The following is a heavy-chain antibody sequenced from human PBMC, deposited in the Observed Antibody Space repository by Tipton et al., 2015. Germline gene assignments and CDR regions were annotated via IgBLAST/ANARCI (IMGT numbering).Heavy chain of an antibody. CDR2: IYPGDSDT. CDR3: ARAGLDSSSSSDY. Sequence: VQLVQSGAEVEKPGESLKISCKGSGYSFTSHWIGWVRQMPGKGLEWMGIIYPGDSDTRYSPSFQGQVTISADKSISTAYLQWSSLKASGTAMYYCARAGLDSSSSSDYWGQGTLVTVSS. J-gene: IGHJ4*02. V-gene: IGHV5-51*01. D-gene: IGHD6-6*01. CDR1: GYSFTSHW.